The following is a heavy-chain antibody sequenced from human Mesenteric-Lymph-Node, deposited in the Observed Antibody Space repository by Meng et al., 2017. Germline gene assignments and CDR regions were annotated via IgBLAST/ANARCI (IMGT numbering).Heavy chain of an antibody. CDR1: GFTFSSDW. CDR2: IDQDGGVK. CDR3: TSDPGYGGFDI. Sequence: GESLKISCAASGFTFSSDWMSWVRQAPGKGLELVANIDQDGGVKNYVDSVRGRFIISRDNAKNSLYLQMNSLRVEDTAVYYCTSDPGYGGFDIWGQGTVVTVSS. V-gene: IGHV3-7*01. D-gene: IGHD5-18*01. J-gene: IGHJ3*02.